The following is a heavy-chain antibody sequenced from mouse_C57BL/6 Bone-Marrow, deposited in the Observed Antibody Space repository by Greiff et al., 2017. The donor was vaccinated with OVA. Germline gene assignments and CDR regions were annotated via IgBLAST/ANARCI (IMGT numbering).Heavy chain of an antibody. D-gene: IGHD1-1*01. J-gene: IGHJ3*01. Sequence: QVQLQQSDAEFVKPGASVKISCKVSGYTFTDHTIHWMKQRHEQGLEWIGYIYPRDGSTKYNEKFQGKATLTADKSSSTAYMQLNSLTSDDSAVDFCARGHYYGSSYFAYWGQGTLVTVSA. CDR1: GYTFTDHT. CDR2: IYPRDGST. CDR3: ARGHYYGSSYFAY. V-gene: IGHV1-78*01.